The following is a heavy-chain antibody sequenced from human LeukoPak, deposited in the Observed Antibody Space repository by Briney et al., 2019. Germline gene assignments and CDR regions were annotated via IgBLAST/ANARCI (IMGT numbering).Heavy chain of an antibody. J-gene: IGHJ3*02. CDR3: ATISAQTFDI. V-gene: IGHV3-7*01. CDR1: GESFRIDW. CDR2: IKPDGIDK. D-gene: IGHD5-24*01. Sequence: GGSLRLSCVGSGESFRIDWVKWVRQSPGKGLEWVANIKPDGIDKYYVDSARGRFTVSRDNAKNSAFLQMNSLRAEDTAIYYCATISAQTFDIWGQGTLVSVSS.